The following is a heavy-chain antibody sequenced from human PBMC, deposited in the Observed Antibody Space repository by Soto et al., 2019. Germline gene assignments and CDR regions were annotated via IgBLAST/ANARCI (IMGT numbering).Heavy chain of an antibody. D-gene: IGHD2-21*02. CDR3: ARQRTTVVTQAYFDH. V-gene: IGHV4-39*01. Sequence: SETLSLTCIVSGESISSSSYYWGWIRQPPGKGLEWIGSIYYSGRTYYNPSFKSRVTISIDTSKNQFSLKLSSVTATDAAVYYCARQRTTVVTQAYFDHWGQGALVTVSS. CDR1: GESISSSSYY. J-gene: IGHJ4*02. CDR2: IYYSGRT.